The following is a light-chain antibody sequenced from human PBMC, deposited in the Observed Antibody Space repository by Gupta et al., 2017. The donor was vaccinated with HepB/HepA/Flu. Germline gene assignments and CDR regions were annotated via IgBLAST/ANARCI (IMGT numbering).Light chain of an antibody. CDR3: SSYTSSSTLV. V-gene: IGLV2-14*01. CDR2: DVS. Sequence: QSALTQPASVSGSPGPSITISCTGTSSDVGAYNYVSWYQQNPGKAPKLLIYDVSHRPAGVSNRFSGSKSGNTASLTISGPQAEDEADYYCSSYTSSSTLVFGGGTKLTVL. J-gene: IGLJ2*01. CDR1: SSDVGAYNY.